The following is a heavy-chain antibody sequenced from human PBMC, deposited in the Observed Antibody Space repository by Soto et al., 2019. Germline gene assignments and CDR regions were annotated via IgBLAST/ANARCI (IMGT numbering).Heavy chain of an antibody. Sequence: PGESLKISCKGSGYSFTSYWIGWVRQMPGKGLEWMGIIYPGDSDTRYSPSFQGQVTISADKSISTAYLQWSSLKASDTAMYYWARIKWERRSWIFDYWGQGNLVAVSS. D-gene: IGHD6-13*01. V-gene: IGHV5-51*01. CDR2: IYPGDSDT. CDR3: ARIKWERRSWIFDY. CDR1: GYSFTSYW. J-gene: IGHJ4*02.